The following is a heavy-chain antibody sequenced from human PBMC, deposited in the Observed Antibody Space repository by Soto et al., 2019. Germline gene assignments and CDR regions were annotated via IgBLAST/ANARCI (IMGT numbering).Heavy chain of an antibody. J-gene: IGHJ4*02. D-gene: IGHD3-9*01. CDR1: GYTFTSYG. CDR3: ARDPGFRSDY. Sequence: QVQLVQSGAEVKKPGASVKVSCKASGYTFTSYGISWVRQAPVQGLEWMGWISAYNGNTNYAQKHQGRDTMTTDASTSKAYMELRSRRFEDTAVYYCARDPGFRSDYLGQGTLVTVSS. V-gene: IGHV1-18*01. CDR2: ISAYNGNT.